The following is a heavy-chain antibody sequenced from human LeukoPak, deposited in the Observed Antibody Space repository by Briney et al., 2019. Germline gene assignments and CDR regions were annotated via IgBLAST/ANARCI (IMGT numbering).Heavy chain of an antibody. V-gene: IGHV3-30*02. CDR3: ASLYGSGKRWVDP. D-gene: IGHD3-10*01. J-gene: IGHJ5*02. CDR1: GFTFSSYG. Sequence: PGGSLRLSCAASGFTFSSYGMHWVRQAPGKGLEWVAFIRYDGSNKYYADSVKGRFTISRDNSKNTLYLQMNSLKTEDTAVYYCASLYGSGKRWVDPWGQGTLVTVSS. CDR2: IRYDGSNK.